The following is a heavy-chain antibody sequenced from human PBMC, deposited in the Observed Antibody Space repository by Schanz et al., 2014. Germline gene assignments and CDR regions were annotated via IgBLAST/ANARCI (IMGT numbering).Heavy chain of an antibody. D-gene: IGHD3-16*01. CDR3: VRLDVHDY. J-gene: IGHJ4*02. CDR1: GYTFTSYG. Sequence: QVQLVQSGAEVKKPGASVKVSCKASGYTFTSYGINWVRQAPGQGPEWMGIINPSGGSTRYGQKFQGRVTVTSDTSTSTVYMELSGLRSEDTAVYYCVRLDVHDYWGQGTLVTVSS. V-gene: IGHV1-46*03. CDR2: INPSGGST.